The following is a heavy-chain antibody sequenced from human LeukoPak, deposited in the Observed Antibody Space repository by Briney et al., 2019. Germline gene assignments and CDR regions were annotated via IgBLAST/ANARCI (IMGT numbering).Heavy chain of an antibody. V-gene: IGHV3-72*01. D-gene: IGHD3-16*01. CDR2: SKNKVNSFTT. CDR3: TMLMGRAQKFDH. CDR1: GFTFSDHY. J-gene: IGHJ4*02. Sequence: GGSLRLSCAASGFTFSDHYMDWVRQAPGKGLEWLGRSKNKVNSFTTEYAASVKGRFSISRDDSKNSLNLQMNSLKTEDTAMYYCTMLMGRAQKFDHRGQGTLLTVSS.